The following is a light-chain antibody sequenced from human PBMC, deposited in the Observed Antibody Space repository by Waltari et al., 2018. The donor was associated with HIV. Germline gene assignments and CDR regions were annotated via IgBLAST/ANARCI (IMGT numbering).Light chain of an antibody. V-gene: IGKV3-20*01. J-gene: IGKJ3*01. CDR2: GTS. Sequence: EIVLTQSPGTLSLSPGERATLSCRASQSVSYRYLAWYQQKPGQAPRLLIYGTSSRATGIPDRFRGSGSGTDFNLTISRLQPEDFAVYYCQQYDGSLFTFGPGTTVDI. CDR1: QSVSYRY. CDR3: QQYDGSLFT.